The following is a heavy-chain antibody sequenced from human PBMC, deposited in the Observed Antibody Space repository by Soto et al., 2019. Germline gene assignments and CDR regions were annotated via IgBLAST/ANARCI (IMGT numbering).Heavy chain of an antibody. J-gene: IGHJ6*02. V-gene: IGHV3-30-3*01. Sequence: TGGSLRLSCAASGFPFRIFPMHWVRQAPGKGLEWVVVLSSDGSDTNYADSVKGRFTVSRDNSKNTLYLQMNSLRIEDTAVYYCAREDSTRTDDNYYYYGMDVWGQGTTVTVSS. D-gene: IGHD2-2*01. CDR3: AREDSTRTDDNYYYYGMDV. CDR2: LSSDGSDT. CDR1: GFPFRIFP.